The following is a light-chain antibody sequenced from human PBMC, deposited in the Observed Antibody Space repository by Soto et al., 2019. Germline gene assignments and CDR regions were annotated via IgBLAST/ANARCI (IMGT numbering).Light chain of an antibody. CDR3: QHDSRSPLT. CDR2: GTS. CDR1: QSITTRH. J-gene: IGKJ4*01. Sequence: EIVLTQSPGTLSLSPGQRATLSCRASQSITTRHLAWYQQTPGQPPRLLIYGTSSRASGIPDRFSGSGSGTDFTLTISRLESEDFAVYYCQHDSRSPLTFGGGTNLDIK. V-gene: IGKV3-20*01.